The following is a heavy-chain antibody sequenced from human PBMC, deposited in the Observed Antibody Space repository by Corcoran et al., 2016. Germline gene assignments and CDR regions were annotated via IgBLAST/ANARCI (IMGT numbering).Heavy chain of an antibody. CDR3: ARDIHCSSTSCYIGPFDY. V-gene: IGHV1-69*01. CDR1: GGTFSSYA. D-gene: IGHD2-2*02. CDR2: IIPIFGTA. J-gene: IGHJ4*02. Sequence: QVQLVQSGAEVKKPGSSVKVSCKASGGTFSSYAISWVRQAPGQGLEWMGGIIPIFGTANYAQKFQGRVTITADESTSTAYMELSSLRSEDTAVYYCARDIHCSSTSCYIGPFDYWGQGTLVTVSS.